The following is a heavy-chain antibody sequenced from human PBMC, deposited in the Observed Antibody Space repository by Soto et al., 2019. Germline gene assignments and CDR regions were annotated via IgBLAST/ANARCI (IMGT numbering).Heavy chain of an antibody. D-gene: IGHD3-16*01. J-gene: IGHJ6*02. CDR3: ARDEDRQQLGGNYYYIMDV. V-gene: IGHV1-69*12. CDR1: GGTFSSSA. Sequence: QVQLVQSGAEVKKPGSSVKVSCKASGGTFSSSAFSWVRQAPGQGLEWMGGIMPIFRTPDYAQKFQGRVTISADESTSTVYMELRSLTSEDTGVYYCARDEDRQQLGGNYYYIMDVWGQGTTVTVSS. CDR2: IMPIFRTP.